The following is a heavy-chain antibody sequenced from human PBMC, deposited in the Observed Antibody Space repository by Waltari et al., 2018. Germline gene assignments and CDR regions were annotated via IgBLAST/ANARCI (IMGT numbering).Heavy chain of an antibody. Sequence: EVQLVESGGGWVQPGGSLRLSCADSGFTFSNYEMNWVRQAPGKGLEWVSYISGSGSTIYYADSVKGRFTISRDNAKNSLNLQMNSLRAEDTALYFRARFSSPAIPDYWGQGTLVTVSS. V-gene: IGHV3-48*03. J-gene: IGHJ4*02. CDR1: GFTFSNYE. CDR3: ARFSSPAIPDY. CDR2: ISGSGSTI.